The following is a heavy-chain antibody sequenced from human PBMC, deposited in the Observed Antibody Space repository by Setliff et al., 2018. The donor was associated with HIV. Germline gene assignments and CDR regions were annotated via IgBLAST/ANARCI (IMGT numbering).Heavy chain of an antibody. Sequence: SETLSLTCTVSGGSISGGGYYWSWIRQHPGKGLDWIGNIYYIGNTDYNPSLKSRVTISMDTSKNQFSLKLSSVTAADTAIYYCARVPRITTLRNAFDIWGQGTMVTVSS. CDR2: IYYIGNT. D-gene: IGHD3-3*01. V-gene: IGHV4-31*03. CDR1: GGSISGGGYY. CDR3: ARVPRITTLRNAFDI. J-gene: IGHJ3*02.